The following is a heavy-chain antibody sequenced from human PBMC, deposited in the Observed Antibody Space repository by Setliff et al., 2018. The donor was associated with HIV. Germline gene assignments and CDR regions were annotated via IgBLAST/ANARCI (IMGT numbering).Heavy chain of an antibody. Sequence: SETLSLTCAVYGGSFSGFYWNWIRQPPGKGLDWIGEINHSGSTTYNPSLKRRVTISLDTSMNKICLKLSSVTAADTAVYYCARGVVNWGSFHRAYSFDYWGQGTLVTVSS. D-gene: IGHD7-27*01. J-gene: IGHJ4*02. CDR3: ARGVVNWGSFHRAYSFDY. CDR2: INHSGST. CDR1: GGSFSGFY. V-gene: IGHV4-34*01.